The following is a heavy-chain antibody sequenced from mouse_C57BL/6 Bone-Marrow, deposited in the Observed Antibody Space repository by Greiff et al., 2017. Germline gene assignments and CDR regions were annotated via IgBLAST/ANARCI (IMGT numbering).Heavy chain of an antibody. CDR1: GYTFTDYE. V-gene: IGHV1-15*01. Sequence: QVQLQQSGAELVRPGASVTLSCKASGYTFTDYEMHWVKQTPVHGLEWIGAIDPETGGTAYNQKFKGKAILTADKSSSTAYMEHLSLKSEDSAVYYCTRYGFYVNSLFAYWGQGTLVTVSA. J-gene: IGHJ3*01. D-gene: IGHD1-1*01. CDR2: IDPETGGT. CDR3: TRYGFYVNSLFAY.